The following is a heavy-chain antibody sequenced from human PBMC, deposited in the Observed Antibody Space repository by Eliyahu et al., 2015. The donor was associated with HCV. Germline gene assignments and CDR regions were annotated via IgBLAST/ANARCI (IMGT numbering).Heavy chain of an antibody. Sequence: QITLKESGPALVKPTQTLTLTCTFSXFSLTXXGVGVXWLRXPPGKAXEXLALIYWDGDKRYSPSLKSRLTITKDTSKNQVVLTLTNMDPVDTATYYCAHSPFEFTGSSHYFDYWGQGTLVTVSS. D-gene: IGHD6-6*01. CDR2: IYWDGDK. J-gene: IGHJ4*02. CDR3: AHSPFEFTGSSHYFDY. V-gene: IGHV2-5*02. CDR1: XFSLTXXGVG.